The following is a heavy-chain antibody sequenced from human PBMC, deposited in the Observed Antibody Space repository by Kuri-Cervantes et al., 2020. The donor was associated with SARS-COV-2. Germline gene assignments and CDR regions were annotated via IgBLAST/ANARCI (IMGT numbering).Heavy chain of an antibody. D-gene: IGHD2-2*01. CDR1: GFTFSSYA. V-gene: IGHV3-30-3*01. CDR3: AKYEDYMDV. CDR2: VSYDGSNK. Sequence: GGSLRLSCAASGFTFSSYAMHWVRQAPGKGLEWVAVVSYDGSNKYYADSVKGRFTISRDNSKNTLYLQMNSLRAEDTAVYYCAKYEDYMDVWGKGTTVPSP. J-gene: IGHJ6*03.